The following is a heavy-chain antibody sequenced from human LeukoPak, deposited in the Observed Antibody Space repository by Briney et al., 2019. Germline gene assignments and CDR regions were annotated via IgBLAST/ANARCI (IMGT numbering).Heavy chain of an antibody. CDR1: NGSISSYY. Sequence: SETLSLTCTVSNGSISSYYWSWIRQPPGKGLEWIGHIFYSGSTNYNPSLKSRVTISVDTSKNQFSLKLSSVTAADTAVYHCASASYYYDSSAYNYWGQGTLVTVSS. V-gene: IGHV4-59*08. CDR3: ASASYYYDSSAYNY. CDR2: IFYSGST. J-gene: IGHJ4*02. D-gene: IGHD3-22*01.